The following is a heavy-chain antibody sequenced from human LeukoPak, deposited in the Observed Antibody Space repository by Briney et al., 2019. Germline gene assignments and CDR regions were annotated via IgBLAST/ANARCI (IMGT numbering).Heavy chain of an antibody. D-gene: IGHD3-22*01. CDR1: GGTFSSYA. Sequence: ASVKVSCKASGGTFSSYAISWVRQAPGQGLEWMGWISAYNGNTNYAQKLQGRVTMTTDTSTSTAYMELRSLRSDDTAVYYCARPRRGDSHMIVVGSGAFDIWGQGTMVTVSS. J-gene: IGHJ3*02. CDR3: ARPRRGDSHMIVVGSGAFDI. CDR2: ISAYNGNT. V-gene: IGHV1-18*01.